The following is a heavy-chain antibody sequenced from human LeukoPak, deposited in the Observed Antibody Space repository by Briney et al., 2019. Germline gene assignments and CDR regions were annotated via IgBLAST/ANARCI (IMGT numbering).Heavy chain of an antibody. Sequence: GGSLRLSCAASGLTVSSNYMSWVRQAPGKGLEWVSVIYSGGSTYYADSVKGRFTISRDNSKNTPYLQMNSLRAEDTAVYYCATGGDFWSPFYYFDYWGQGTLVTVSS. D-gene: IGHD3-3*01. V-gene: IGHV3-66*01. CDR1: GLTVSSNY. CDR2: IYSGGST. J-gene: IGHJ4*02. CDR3: ATGGDFWSPFYYFDY.